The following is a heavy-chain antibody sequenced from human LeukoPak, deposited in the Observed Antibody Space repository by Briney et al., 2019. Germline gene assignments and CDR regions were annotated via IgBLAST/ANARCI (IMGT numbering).Heavy chain of an antibody. J-gene: IGHJ5*02. CDR2: ISSSSSYI. Sequence: PGGSLRLSCAASGFTFSSYSMNWVRQAPGKGLEWVSSISSSSSYIYYADSVKGRFTISRDNAKNTLNLQMNSLRAEDMAVYYCARDLGQYYDTSDNWFDPWGQGTLVTVSS. V-gene: IGHV3-21*01. D-gene: IGHD3-22*01. CDR1: GFTFSSYS. CDR3: ARDLGQYYDTSDNWFDP.